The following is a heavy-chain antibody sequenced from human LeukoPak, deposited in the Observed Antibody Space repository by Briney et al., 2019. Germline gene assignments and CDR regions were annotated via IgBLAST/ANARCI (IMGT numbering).Heavy chain of an antibody. CDR3: ARERRYCSGGSCPYYMDV. Sequence: ASVKVSCKAFGYTFTSNYMHWVRQAPGQGLEWMGWINPNSGGTNYAQKFQGRVTMTRDTSISTAYMELSRLRSDDTAVYYCARERRYCSGGSCPYYMDVWGKGTTVTISS. J-gene: IGHJ6*03. D-gene: IGHD2-15*01. CDR2: INPNSGGT. V-gene: IGHV1-2*02. CDR1: GYTFTSNY.